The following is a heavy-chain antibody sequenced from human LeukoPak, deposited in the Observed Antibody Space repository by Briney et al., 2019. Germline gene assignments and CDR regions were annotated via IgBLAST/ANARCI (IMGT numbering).Heavy chain of an antibody. CDR1: GASFTGYY. Sequence: SETLSLTCDVYGASFTGYYWSWIRQSPGKGLEWIGEMNQRGSMNYNPSLKSRVTISVDRSKNQFSLQLNSVTPEDTAVYYCARGEYSSSWYSGGGRYYYYYYMDVWGKGTTVTISS. J-gene: IGHJ6*03. V-gene: IGHV4-34*01. CDR2: MNQRGSM. D-gene: IGHD6-13*01. CDR3: ARGEYSSSWYSGGGRYYYYYYMDV.